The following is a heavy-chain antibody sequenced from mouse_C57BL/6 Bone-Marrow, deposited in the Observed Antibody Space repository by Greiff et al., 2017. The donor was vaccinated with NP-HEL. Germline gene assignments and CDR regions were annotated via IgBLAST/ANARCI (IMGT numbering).Heavy chain of an antibody. Sequence: EVQRVESGGDLVKPGGSLKLSCAASGFTFSSYGMSWVRQTPDKRLEWVATISSGGSYTYYLDSVKGRFTISRDNAKNTLYLQMSSLKSEDTAMYYCARRDGYYEFAYWGQGTLVTVSA. J-gene: IGHJ3*01. CDR2: ISSGGSYT. CDR3: ARRDGYYEFAY. V-gene: IGHV5-6*01. CDR1: GFTFSSYG. D-gene: IGHD2-3*01.